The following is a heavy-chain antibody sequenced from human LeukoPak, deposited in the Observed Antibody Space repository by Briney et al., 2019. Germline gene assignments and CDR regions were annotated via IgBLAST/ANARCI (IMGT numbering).Heavy chain of an antibody. CDR2: IYYSGST. J-gene: IGHJ3*02. V-gene: IGHV4-39*07. D-gene: IGHD3-22*01. CDR1: GGSISSSSYY. Sequence: SETLSLTCTVSGGSISSSSYYWGWIRQPPGKGLEWIGSIYYSGSTYYNPSLKSRVTISVDTSKNQFSLKLSSVTAADTAVYYCARDNREDSSGYYSRLGAFDIWGQGTMVTVSS. CDR3: ARDNREDSSGYYSRLGAFDI.